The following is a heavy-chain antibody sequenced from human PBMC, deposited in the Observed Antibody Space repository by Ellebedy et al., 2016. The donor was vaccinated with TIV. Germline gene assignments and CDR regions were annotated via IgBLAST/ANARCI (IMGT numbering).Heavy chain of an antibody. CDR2: IYPGDSDT. CDR1: GYHFSNYW. J-gene: IGHJ4*02. CDR3: ARHELGSNAAFDY. V-gene: IGHV5-51*01. Sequence: GGSLRLXXKGSGYHFSNYWIGWVRQMPGKSLEWMGIIYPGDSDTRYSPSFQGQVTISVDESIRTAYLQWSSLKASDTAIYYCARHELGSNAAFDYWGQGTLVTVSS. D-gene: IGHD7-27*01.